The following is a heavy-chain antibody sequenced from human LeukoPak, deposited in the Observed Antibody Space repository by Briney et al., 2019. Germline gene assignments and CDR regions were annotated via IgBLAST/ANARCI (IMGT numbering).Heavy chain of an antibody. Sequence: GGSLRLSCADSGFTFSSYAMKWVRQAPGKGLECISTLSGENALIYYADSVKGRFTISRDNSKNTLYLQMSNVRPEDTARYYCARNEAGYHYYIGFWGEGTTVTVS. J-gene: IGHJ6*03. CDR3: ARNEAGYHYYIGF. V-gene: IGHV3-23*01. D-gene: IGHD1-14*01. CDR1: GFTFSSYA. CDR2: LSGENALI.